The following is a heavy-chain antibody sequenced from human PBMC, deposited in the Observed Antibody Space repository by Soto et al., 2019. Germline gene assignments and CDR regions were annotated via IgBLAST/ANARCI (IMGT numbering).Heavy chain of an antibody. J-gene: IGHJ4*02. CDR1: GDTFTDYY. Sequence: QVQLMQSGAEVKKPGASVKVPCKASGDTFTDYYIHWVRQAPGQGLEWMGTVNPSGGHTTYAQHFLGRVTMTRDTSTRTLYMELTSLTSDDTAIYYCARGGHVVVVTAALDYWGEGTLVTVSS. V-gene: IGHV1-46*01. CDR3: ARGGHVVVVTAALDY. D-gene: IGHD2-21*02. CDR2: VNPSGGHT.